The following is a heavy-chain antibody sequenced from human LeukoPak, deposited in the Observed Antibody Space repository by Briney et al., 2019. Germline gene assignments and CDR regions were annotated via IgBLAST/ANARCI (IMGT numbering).Heavy chain of an antibody. CDR2: IYYSGST. CDR1: GGSISSGGYY. CDR3: ARRESSSWYEEDY. Sequence: SETLSLTCTVSGGSISSGGYYWSWIRQHPGKGLEWIGYIYYSGSTYYNPSLKSRVTTSVDTSKNQFSLKLSSVTAADTAVYYCARRESSSWYEEDYWGQGTLVTVSS. D-gene: IGHD6-13*01. V-gene: IGHV4-31*03. J-gene: IGHJ4*02.